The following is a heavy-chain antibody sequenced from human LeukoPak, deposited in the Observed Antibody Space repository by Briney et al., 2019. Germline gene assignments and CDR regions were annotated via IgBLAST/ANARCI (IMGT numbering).Heavy chain of an antibody. D-gene: IGHD3-16*01. CDR3: AKDRQNLRGGDY. V-gene: IGHV3-23*01. Sequence: EWVSAISGSCCSTYYAVSVKGRFTISRDNSKNTLYLQMNSLRAEDTAVYYCAKDRQNLRGGDYCGQGTLVTVSS. J-gene: IGHJ4*02. CDR2: ISGSCCST.